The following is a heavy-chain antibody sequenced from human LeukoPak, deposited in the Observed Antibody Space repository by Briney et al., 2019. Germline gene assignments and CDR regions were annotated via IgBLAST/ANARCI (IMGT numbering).Heavy chain of an antibody. CDR2: IYSSGST. V-gene: IGHV4-59*01. CDR1: GGSIRGYY. CDR3: ARVFDSGSQAYFYYMDV. J-gene: IGHJ6*03. D-gene: IGHD3-10*01. Sequence: SETLSLTCKVSGGSIRGYYWSWIRQPPGKGLEWIGYIYSSGSTNYNPSLKSRVTMSVDTSKNQFSLKVSSVTAADTAVYYCARVFDSGSQAYFYYMDVWGKGTTVTVSS.